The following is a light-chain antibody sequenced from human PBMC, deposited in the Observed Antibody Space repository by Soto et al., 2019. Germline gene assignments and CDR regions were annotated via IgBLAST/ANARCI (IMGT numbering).Light chain of an antibody. Sequence: IVMTQSPATLSVSPGDRVTLSCRASQSVSSDLAWYQQRPGQAPRLLIYGASNRATGIPARFSGTGSGTEFTLTISSLQSEDFAIYYCQQYNNWPPYPFGQGTKLEIK. V-gene: IGKV3-15*01. CDR2: GAS. J-gene: IGKJ2*01. CDR1: QSVSSD. CDR3: QQYNNWPPYP.